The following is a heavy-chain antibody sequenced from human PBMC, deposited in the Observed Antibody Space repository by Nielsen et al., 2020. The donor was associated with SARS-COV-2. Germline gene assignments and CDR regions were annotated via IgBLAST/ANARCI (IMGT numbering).Heavy chain of an antibody. CDR2: ISYDGSNK. D-gene: IGHD2-2*02. Sequence: GESLKISCAASGFTVSSYGMHWVRQAPGKGLEWVAVISYDGSNKYYADSVKGRFTISRDNSKNTLYLQMNSLRAEDTAVYFCARGDLVVVPSPLLGLGPIFYYFCLDVWGKGTTVIVSS. CDR3: ARGDLVVVPSPLLGLGPIFYYFCLDV. V-gene: IGHV3-30*03. CDR1: GFTVSSYG. J-gene: IGHJ6*03.